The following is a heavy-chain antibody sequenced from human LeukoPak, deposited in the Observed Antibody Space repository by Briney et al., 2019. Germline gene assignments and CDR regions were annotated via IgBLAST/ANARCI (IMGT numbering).Heavy chain of an antibody. CDR1: GGSISSRPYY. Sequence: PSETLSLTCTVSGGSISSRPYYWGWVRQPPGKGLEWIGTISYSGTTYYSPSLKSRVTISLDTSKNQFSLKLSSVTAADTAVYYCARGEWDPNWFDPWGQGTLVTVSS. CDR3: ARGEWDPNWFDP. D-gene: IGHD1-26*01. J-gene: IGHJ5*02. CDR2: ISYSGTT. V-gene: IGHV4-39*07.